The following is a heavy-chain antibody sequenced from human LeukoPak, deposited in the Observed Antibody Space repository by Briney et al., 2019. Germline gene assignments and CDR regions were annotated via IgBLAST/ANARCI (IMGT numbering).Heavy chain of an antibody. CDR3: ARGGSGPEDY. D-gene: IGHD3-10*01. V-gene: IGHV3-48*04. J-gene: IGHJ4*02. CDR2: ISSSSSTI. Sequence: GGSLRLSCVASGSTLRSYSMNWVRQAPGKGLEWVSYISSSSSTIYYADSVKGRFTISRDNAKNSLYLQMNSLRAEDTAVHYCARGGSGPEDYWGQGTLVTVSS. CDR1: GSTLRSYS.